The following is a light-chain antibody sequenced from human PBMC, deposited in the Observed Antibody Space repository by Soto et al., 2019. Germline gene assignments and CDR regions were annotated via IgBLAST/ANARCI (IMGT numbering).Light chain of an antibody. CDR3: SSYTSSSTTYV. J-gene: IGLJ1*01. CDR2: EVS. Sequence: QSALTEPASLSGSPGQSITISCTGTISDVGGYNYVSWYQQHPGKAPKLMIYEVSNRPSGVSNRLSGSKSGNTASLAISGLQTEDEADYYCSSYTSSSTTYVFGTGTKVDVL. V-gene: IGLV2-14*01. CDR1: ISDVGGYNY.